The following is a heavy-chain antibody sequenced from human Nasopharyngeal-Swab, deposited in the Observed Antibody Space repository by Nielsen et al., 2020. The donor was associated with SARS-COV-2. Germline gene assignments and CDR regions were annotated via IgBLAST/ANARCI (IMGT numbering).Heavy chain of an antibody. D-gene: IGHD6-19*01. V-gene: IGHV3-15*01. CDR3: TTLHRTGWF. Sequence: GGSLRLSCAASGLVFSSVWMSWVRQAPGKGLEWVGRIKRKADGGTVEYATAVRGRFSISRDDSRNTLFLQMNRLKTEDTAVYYCTTLHRTGWFWGQGTPVTVSS. J-gene: IGHJ4*02. CDR2: IKRKADGGTV. CDR1: GLVFSSVW.